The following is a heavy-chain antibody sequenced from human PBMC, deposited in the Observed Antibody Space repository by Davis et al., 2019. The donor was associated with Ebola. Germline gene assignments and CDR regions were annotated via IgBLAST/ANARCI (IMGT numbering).Heavy chain of an antibody. CDR3: ARNNSGIPFDS. CDR1: GGPISSSSYY. Sequence: PSETLSFTCTVPGGPISSSSYYWGWIRQPPGKGLEWIGSIYYSGSIYYNPSLKSPVTISVDTSKNQFSLKLNSLTAADTAVYYCARNNSGIPFDSWGQGTLVIVSS. V-gene: IGHV4-39*07. D-gene: IGHD3-10*01. CDR2: IYYSGSI. J-gene: IGHJ4*02.